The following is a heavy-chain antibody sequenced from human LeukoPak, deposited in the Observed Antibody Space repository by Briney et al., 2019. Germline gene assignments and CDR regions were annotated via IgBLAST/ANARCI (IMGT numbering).Heavy chain of an antibody. CDR1: GYTFTGYC. CDR3: ARVRPGGILTGYKEASYYYYCYMDV. D-gene: IGHD3-9*01. J-gene: IGHJ6*03. Sequence: ASVKISCKASGYTFTGYCMHWVRQAPGQGLEWMGWISAYNGNTNYAQKLQGRVTMTTDTSTSTAYMELRSLRSDDTDEYYCARVRPGGILTGYKEASYYYYCYMDVWGKGTTVTISS. V-gene: IGHV1-18*04. CDR2: ISAYNGNT.